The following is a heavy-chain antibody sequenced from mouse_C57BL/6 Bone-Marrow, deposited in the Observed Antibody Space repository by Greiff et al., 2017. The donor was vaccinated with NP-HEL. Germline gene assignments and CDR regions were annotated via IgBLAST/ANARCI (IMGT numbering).Heavy chain of an antibody. J-gene: IGHJ1*03. CDR1: GYTFTSYW. V-gene: IGHV1-7*01. D-gene: IGHD1-1*01. CDR3: AEDSYGSWYFDV. CDR2: INPSSGYT. Sequence: VQLQQSGAELAKPGASVKLSCKASGYTFTSYWMHWVKQRPGQGLEWIGYINPSSGYTKYIQKFKDKATLTADKSSSTAYMQLSSLTYEDSAVYYCAEDSYGSWYFDVWGTGTTVTVSS.